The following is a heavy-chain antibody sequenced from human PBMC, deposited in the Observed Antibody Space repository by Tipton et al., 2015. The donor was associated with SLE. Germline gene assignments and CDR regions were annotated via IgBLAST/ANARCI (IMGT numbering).Heavy chain of an antibody. D-gene: IGHD3-3*01. V-gene: IGHV4-30-4*08. CDR1: GGSISSGDYY. CDR2: IYYSGST. CDR3: ARDKGITIFGVVNWYFDL. J-gene: IGHJ2*01. Sequence: TLSLTCTVSGGSISSGDYYWSWIRQPPGKGLEWIGYIYYSGSTYYNPSLKSRVTISVDTSKNQFSLKLSSVAAADTAVYYCARDKGITIFGVVNWYFDLWGRGTLVTVSS.